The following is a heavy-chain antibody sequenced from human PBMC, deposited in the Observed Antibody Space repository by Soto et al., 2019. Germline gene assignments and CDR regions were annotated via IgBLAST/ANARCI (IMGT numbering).Heavy chain of an antibody. V-gene: IGHV1-3*01. J-gene: IGHJ4*02. CDR2: INAGNGNT. Sequence: GASVKVSCKASGYTFTIYAMHWVRQAPGQRLEWMGWINAGNGNTKYSQKFQGRVTITRDTSASTAYMELSSLRSEDTAVYYCARVGYYDILTGYLAPNYYFDYRGQGHLVPVSS. CDR1: GYTFTIYA. CDR3: ARVGYYDILTGYLAPNYYFDY. D-gene: IGHD3-9*01.